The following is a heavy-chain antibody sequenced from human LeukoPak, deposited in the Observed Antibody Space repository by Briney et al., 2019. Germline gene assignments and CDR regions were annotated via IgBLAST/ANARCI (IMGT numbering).Heavy chain of an antibody. CDR3: ARVFTMKVVVKDDGFDI. D-gene: IGHD3-22*01. CDR1: GGSISSSSYY. V-gene: IGHV4-39*07. CDR2: IYYSGST. J-gene: IGHJ3*02. Sequence: PSETLSLTCTVSGGSISSSSYYWGWIRQPPGKGLEWIGSIYYSGSTYYNPSLKSRVTISVDTSKNQFSLKLSSVTAADTAVYYCARVFTMKVVVKDDGFDIWGQGTMVTVSS.